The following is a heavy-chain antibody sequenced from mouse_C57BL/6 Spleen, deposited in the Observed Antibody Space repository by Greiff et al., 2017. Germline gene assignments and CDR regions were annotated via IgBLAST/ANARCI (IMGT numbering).Heavy chain of an antibody. J-gene: IGHJ2*01. CDR3: ARRGGSFDY. CDR1: GYTFTSYG. V-gene: IGHV1-81*01. CDR2: IYPRSGST. Sequence: QVQLQQSGAELARPGASVKLSCKASGYTFTSYGISWVKQRTGQGLEWIGEIYPRSGSTNYNEKFKSKATLTVDTSSSTAYMQLSSLTSEDSAVYYCARRGGSFDYWGQGTTLTVSS.